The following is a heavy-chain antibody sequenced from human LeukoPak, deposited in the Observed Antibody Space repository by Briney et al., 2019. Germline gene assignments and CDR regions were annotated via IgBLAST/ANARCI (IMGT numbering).Heavy chain of an antibody. Sequence: PSETLSLTCTVSGGSISSYYWGWIRQPPGKGPEWIGSIYYSGSTYYNPSLKSRVTISVDTSKNQFSLKLSSVTAADTAVYYCARGVQLWSTDDYWGQGTLVTVSS. J-gene: IGHJ4*02. CDR1: GGSISSYY. CDR2: IYYSGST. D-gene: IGHD5-18*01. V-gene: IGHV4-39*07. CDR3: ARGVQLWSTDDY.